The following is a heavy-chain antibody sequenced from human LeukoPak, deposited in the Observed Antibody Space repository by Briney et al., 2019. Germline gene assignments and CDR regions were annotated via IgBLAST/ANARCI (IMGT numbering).Heavy chain of an antibody. V-gene: IGHV1-69*05. CDR2: IIPIFGTA. CDR1: GGTFSSYA. D-gene: IGHD3-22*01. Sequence: ASVKVSCKASGGTFSSYAISWVRPAPGQGLEWMGRIIPIFGTANYAQKFQGRVTITTDESTSTACMELSSLRSEDTAVYYCARSSSKDYYDSLWGQGTLVTVSS. CDR3: ARSSSKDYYDSL. J-gene: IGHJ4*02.